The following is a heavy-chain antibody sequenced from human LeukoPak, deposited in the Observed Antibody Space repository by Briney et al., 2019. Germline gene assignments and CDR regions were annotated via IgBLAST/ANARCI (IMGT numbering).Heavy chain of an antibody. D-gene: IGHD3-10*01. Sequence: KTGGSLRLSCAAAGFIVSSYSMNGVRQPPGKGMGWVSSISGSSTYIYYADSLKGRFTISRDNSKNTLYLQMNSLRAEDTSVYYCAKGYGSGSYDIDYWGQGTPVTVSS. CDR2: ISGSSTYI. V-gene: IGHV3-21*01. CDR1: GFIVSSYS. CDR3: AKGYGSGSYDIDY. J-gene: IGHJ4*02.